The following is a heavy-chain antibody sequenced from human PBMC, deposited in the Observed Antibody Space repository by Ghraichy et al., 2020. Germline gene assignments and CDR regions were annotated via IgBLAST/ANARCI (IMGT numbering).Heavy chain of an antibody. V-gene: IGHV4-59*01. CDR3: ARGGTAVTTFASFDI. Sequence: ESLNISCSVSGGSISPYYWNWVRQTPGTGLEWIGCIFHSGSTNYNASLKTRVTISLDTSKNQFSLRLNSMTAADTAVYYCARGGTAVTTFASFDIWGQGTMVTVSS. CDR2: IFHSGST. CDR1: GGSISPYY. J-gene: IGHJ3*02. D-gene: IGHD4-11*01.